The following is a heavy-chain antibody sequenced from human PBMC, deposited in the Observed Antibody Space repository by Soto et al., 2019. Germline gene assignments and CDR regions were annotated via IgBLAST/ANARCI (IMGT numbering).Heavy chain of an antibody. CDR1: GFSLSTSGVG. D-gene: IGHD6-19*01. CDR3: AHHPSSGWLY. J-gene: IGHJ4*02. CDR2: IYWDDDK. Sequence: QITLKESGPPLVKPTQTLTLTCTFSGFSLSTSGVGVGWIRQPPGKALEWLALIYWDDDKRYSPSLKSRLTITKATSKSHVVLIMTNMDPVDTATYYCAHHPSSGWLYWGQGTPVTVSS. V-gene: IGHV2-5*02.